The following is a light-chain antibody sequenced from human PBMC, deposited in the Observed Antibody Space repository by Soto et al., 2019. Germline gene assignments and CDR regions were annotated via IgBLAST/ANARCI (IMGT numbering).Light chain of an antibody. CDR1: QSVSSSY. J-gene: IGKJ1*01. V-gene: IGKV3-20*01. CDR3: QQYGSSGT. Sequence: EIVLTQSPGTLSLSPCERATLSFRASQSVSSSYLAWYQQKPGQAPRLLIYGASTRATGIPDRFSGGGSGTDFTLTISRLEPEDFAVYYCQQYGSSGTFGQGTKVDI. CDR2: GAS.